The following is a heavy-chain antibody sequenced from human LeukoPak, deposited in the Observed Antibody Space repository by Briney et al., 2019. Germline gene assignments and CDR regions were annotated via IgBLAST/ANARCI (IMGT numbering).Heavy chain of an antibody. D-gene: IGHD1-26*01. V-gene: IGHV4-39*01. Sequence: SETLSLTCTVSRGSISSSRYYWSWIRQPPGKGQEWIGSIYYSGSTYYNPSLKSRVTISVDTSKNQFSLKLSSVTSADTAVYYCARHSENGKNVFRYSPEWELPDAFDIWGQGTMVTVSS. J-gene: IGHJ3*02. CDR1: RGSISSSRYY. CDR2: IYYSGST. CDR3: ARHSENGKNVFRYSPEWELPDAFDI.